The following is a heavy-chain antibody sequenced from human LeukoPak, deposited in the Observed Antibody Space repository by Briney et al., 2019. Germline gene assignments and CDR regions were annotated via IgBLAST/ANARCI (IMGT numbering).Heavy chain of an antibody. Sequence: GGSLRLSCAASGFTFSSYSMNWVRQAPGKGLEWVSSISSSSSYIYYADSVKGRFTISRDNAKNSLYLQMNSLRAEDTAVYYCARANYDFWSGYYSSPDYWGQGTLVSVSS. D-gene: IGHD3-3*01. V-gene: IGHV3-21*01. J-gene: IGHJ4*02. CDR2: ISSSSSYI. CDR1: GFTFSSYS. CDR3: ARANYDFWSGYYSSPDY.